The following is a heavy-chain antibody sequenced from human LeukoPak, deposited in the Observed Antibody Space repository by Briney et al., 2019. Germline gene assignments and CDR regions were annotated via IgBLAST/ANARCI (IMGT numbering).Heavy chain of an antibody. CDR1: GFTFSSYS. CDR3: ARGDRISLVRGVIPFFDY. Sequence: GGSLRLSCAASGFTFSSYSMNWVRQAPGKGLEWVSSISSSSSYIYYADSVRGRLTISRDTAKNSLYLQMNSLRAEDTAVYYCARGDRISLVRGVIPFFDYWGQGTLVTVSS. D-gene: IGHD3-10*01. J-gene: IGHJ4*02. V-gene: IGHV3-21*01. CDR2: ISSSSSYI.